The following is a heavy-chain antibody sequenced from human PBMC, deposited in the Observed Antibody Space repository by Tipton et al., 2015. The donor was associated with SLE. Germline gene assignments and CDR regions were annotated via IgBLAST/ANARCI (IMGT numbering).Heavy chain of an antibody. D-gene: IGHD6-19*01. J-gene: IGHJ4*02. CDR3: AREGKEQWMRGYFDY. V-gene: IGHV3-48*04. CDR1: GFTFSSYW. Sequence: SLRLSCAASGFTFSSYWMSWVRQAPGKGLEWVSYISSSGSTIYYADSVKGRFTISRDNAKNSLYLQMNSLRAEDTAVYYCAREGKEQWMRGYFDYWGQGTLVTVSS. CDR2: ISSSGSTI.